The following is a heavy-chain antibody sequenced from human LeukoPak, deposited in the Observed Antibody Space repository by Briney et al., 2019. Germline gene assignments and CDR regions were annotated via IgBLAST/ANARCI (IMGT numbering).Heavy chain of an antibody. CDR2: INHSGST. V-gene: IGHV4-34*01. CDR1: GGSFSGYY. Sequence: SETLSLTCAVYGGSFSGYYWSWIRQPPGKGLEWIGEINHSGSTNYNPSLKSRVTISVDTSKNQFSLKLSSVTAADTAVYYCARGGDFGVVIIGPFDYWGQGTLVTVSS. J-gene: IGHJ4*02. D-gene: IGHD3-3*01. CDR3: ARGGDFGVVIIGPFDY.